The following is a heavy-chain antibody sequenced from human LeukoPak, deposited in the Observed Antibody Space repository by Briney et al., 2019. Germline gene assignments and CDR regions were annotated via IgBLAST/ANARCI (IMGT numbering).Heavy chain of an antibody. CDR3: TTETDTAMGTGFDY. Sequence: GGSLRLSCAASGFTFSSYWMSWVRQAPGKGLEWVANIKQDGSEKYYVDSVKGRFTISRDNAKNSLYLQMNSLRAEDTAVYYCTTETDTAMGTGFDYWGQGTLVTVSS. CDR1: GFTFSSYW. V-gene: IGHV3-7*01. D-gene: IGHD5-18*01. J-gene: IGHJ4*02. CDR2: IKQDGSEK.